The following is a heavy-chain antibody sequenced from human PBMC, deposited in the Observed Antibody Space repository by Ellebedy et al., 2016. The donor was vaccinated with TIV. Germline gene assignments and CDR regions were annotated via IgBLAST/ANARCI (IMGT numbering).Heavy chain of an antibody. V-gene: IGHV3-23*01. D-gene: IGHD3-9*01. CDR3: AKGYDILTGYSR. Sequence: GESLKISXAASGFTFSSYAMSWVRQAPGTGLEWVSAISGSGGSTYYADSVKGRFTISRDNSKNTLYLQMNSLRAEDTAVYYCAKGYDILTGYSRWGQGTLVTVSS. J-gene: IGHJ4*02. CDR1: GFTFSSYA. CDR2: ISGSGGST.